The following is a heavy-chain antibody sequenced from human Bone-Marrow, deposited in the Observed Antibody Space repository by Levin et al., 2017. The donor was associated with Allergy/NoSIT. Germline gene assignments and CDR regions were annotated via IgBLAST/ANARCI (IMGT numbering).Heavy chain of an antibody. V-gene: IGHV3-74*01. CDR2: INGDGIGT. D-gene: IGHD5/OR15-5a*01. CDR1: GFTFSSFW. CDR3: ARDRRYSVYD. Sequence: GESLKISCAASGFTFSSFWMHWVRQVPGKGLVWVSRINGDGIGTSYADSVKGRFTISRDNAKNTLFLQMDSLRAEDTAVYYCARDRRYSVYDWGQGTLVTVPS. J-gene: IGHJ4*02.